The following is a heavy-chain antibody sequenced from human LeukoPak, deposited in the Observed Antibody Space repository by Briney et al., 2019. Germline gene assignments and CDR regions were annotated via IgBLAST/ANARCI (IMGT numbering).Heavy chain of an antibody. Sequence: PGGSLSLSCAASGLTFSSYWMHWVRQAPGRGRVWVLRINSDVSSTSDADSVKGQLTISRHNDHNTPYQQMNNLRADGTVVYYCTRDEEEQQLDCCRRGSLLTDP. V-gene: IGHV3-74*01. CDR2: INSDVSST. D-gene: IGHD6-13*01. CDR1: GLTFSSYW. CDR3: TRDEEEQQLDCCRRGSLLTDP. J-gene: IGHJ5*02.